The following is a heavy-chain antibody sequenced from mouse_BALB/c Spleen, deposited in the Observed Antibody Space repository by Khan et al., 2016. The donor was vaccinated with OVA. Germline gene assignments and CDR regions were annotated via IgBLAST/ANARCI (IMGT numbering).Heavy chain of an antibody. Sequence: EVELVESGGGLVQPGGSRKLSCAASGFTFNNYGMHWVRQAPEQGLEWVAYISGDSNTIYYVDSVKGRFTISRDNPKNTLFLQMTSLMSEDTAIYYCATSYFYGYYFDYWGPGTTLTGS. CDR3: ATSYFYGYYFDY. CDR1: GFTFNNYG. CDR2: ISGDSNTI. J-gene: IGHJ2*01. D-gene: IGHD1-1*01. V-gene: IGHV5-17*02.